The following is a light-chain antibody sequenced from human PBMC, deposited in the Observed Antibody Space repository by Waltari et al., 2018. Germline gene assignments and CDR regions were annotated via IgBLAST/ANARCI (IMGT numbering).Light chain of an antibody. V-gene: IGKV3-15*01. J-gene: IGKJ3*01. CDR3: QQYNNWPPLFT. Sequence: EIVLTKSPATLSVSPGERATLSCRASQSVTTNLAWYQQKPGQAPRPLIYGASTRATGIPARFSGSGSGTEFTLTISGTQSGDFAIYYCQQYNNWPPLFTFGPGTRVDFK. CDR1: QSVTTN. CDR2: GAS.